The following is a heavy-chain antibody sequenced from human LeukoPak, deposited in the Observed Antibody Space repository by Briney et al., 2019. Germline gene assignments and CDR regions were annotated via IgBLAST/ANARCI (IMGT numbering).Heavy chain of an antibody. Sequence: GGSLRLSCVVSTFTKAWMNWARQAPGKGLEWVGRVKNRGGGRTTDYAAPVKGRFTISRDDSKRTVYLQMNSLKTEDTAVYFCTTEYYGGLDYWGQGTLVTVSS. CDR2: VKNRGGGRTT. J-gene: IGHJ4*02. D-gene: IGHD3-16*01. CDR3: TTEYYGGLDY. V-gene: IGHV3-15*07. CDR1: TFTKAW.